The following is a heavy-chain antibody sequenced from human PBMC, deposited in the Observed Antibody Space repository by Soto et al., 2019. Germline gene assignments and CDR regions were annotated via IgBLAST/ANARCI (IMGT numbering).Heavy chain of an antibody. CDR1: GGSISRYY. CDR2: INYSGST. D-gene: IGHD4-17*01. CDR3: ARHIYGDYDYFDY. J-gene: IGHJ4*02. V-gene: IGHV4-59*08. Sequence: QVQLQESGPGLVKPSETLSLTCTVSGGSISRYYWSWIRQPPGRGLEWIGYINYSGSTKYSPSLKSRVTLSVDTSKNQFSLKVASVTAADTAVYYCARHIYGDYDYFDYWGQGTLVTVSS.